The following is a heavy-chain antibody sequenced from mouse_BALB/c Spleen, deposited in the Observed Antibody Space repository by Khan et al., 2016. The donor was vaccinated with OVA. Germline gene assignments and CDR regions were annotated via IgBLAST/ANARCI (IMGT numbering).Heavy chain of an antibody. CDR3: TRNGFGNYESWDY. CDR2: IYPGNSDT. CDR1: GYTFTSYW. D-gene: IGHD2-1*01. Sequence: VQLQQSGTVLARPGASVKMSCKASGYTFTSYWMHWVKQRPGQGLEWIGAIYPGNSDTNYNQKFTGKAKLTAVTSTSTAYLELNSLTNEDYAVYYCTRNGFGNYESWDYWGQGTTLTVSS. J-gene: IGHJ2*01. V-gene: IGHV1-5*01.